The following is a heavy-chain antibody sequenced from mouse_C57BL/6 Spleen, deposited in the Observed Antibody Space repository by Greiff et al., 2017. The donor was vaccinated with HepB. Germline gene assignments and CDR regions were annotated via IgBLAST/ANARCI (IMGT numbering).Heavy chain of an antibody. CDR2: ILPGSGST. J-gene: IGHJ4*01. Sequence: VQLQQSGTELMKPGASVKLSCKATGYTFTGYWIEWVKQRPGHGLEWIGEILPGSGSTNYNEKFKGKATFTADKSSNTAYMQLSILTTEDSAIYYCARAPVATVVEYYAMDYWGQGTSVTVSS. V-gene: IGHV1-9*01. D-gene: IGHD1-1*01. CDR3: ARAPVATVVEYYAMDY. CDR1: GYTFTGYW.